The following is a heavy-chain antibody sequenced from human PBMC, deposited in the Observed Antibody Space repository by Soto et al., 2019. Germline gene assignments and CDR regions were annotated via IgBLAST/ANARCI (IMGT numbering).Heavy chain of an antibody. J-gene: IGHJ4*02. Sequence: QVQLQESGPGLVKPSGTLSLTCAVSGGSISSSNWWSWVRQPPGKGLEWIGEIYHSGSTNYNPSLKSRVTISVDKSKNQFSLKLSSVTAAGTAVYYCARARGYSYGLYPLGFDYWGQGTLVTVSS. V-gene: IGHV4-4*02. CDR3: ARARGYSYGLYPLGFDY. D-gene: IGHD5-18*01. CDR2: IYHSGST. CDR1: GGSISSSNW.